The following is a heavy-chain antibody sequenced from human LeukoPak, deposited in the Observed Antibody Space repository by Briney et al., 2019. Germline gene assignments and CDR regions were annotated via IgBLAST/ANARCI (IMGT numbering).Heavy chain of an antibody. V-gene: IGHV3-30*03. CDR3: ARAGGLGDFDY. CDR2: ISYDGSNK. CDR1: GFTFSSYG. J-gene: IGHJ4*02. D-gene: IGHD3/OR15-3a*01. Sequence: GGSLRLSCAASGFTFSSYGMHWVRQAPGKGLEWVAVISYDGSNKYYADSVKGRFTVSRDNSKNTLYLQMNSLRAEDTAVYYCARAGGLGDFDYWGQGTLVTVSS.